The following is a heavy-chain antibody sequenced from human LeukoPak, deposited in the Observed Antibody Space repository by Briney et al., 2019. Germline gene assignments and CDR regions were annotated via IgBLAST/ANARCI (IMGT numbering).Heavy chain of an antibody. J-gene: IGHJ4*02. Sequence: GGSLRLSCAASGFTFSSYAMSWVRQAPGKGLEWVSAISASGGSTDYADSVKGRFTISRDKSKNTLYLQMNSLRAEDTAVYYCAKRGYYDSSGFNHYFDYWGQGTLGTVSS. CDR1: GFTFSSYA. CDR2: ISASGGST. V-gene: IGHV3-23*01. D-gene: IGHD3-22*01. CDR3: AKRGYYDSSGFNHYFDY.